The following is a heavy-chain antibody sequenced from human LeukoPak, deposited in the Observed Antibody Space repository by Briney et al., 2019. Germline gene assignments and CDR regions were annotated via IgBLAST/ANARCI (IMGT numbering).Heavy chain of an antibody. V-gene: IGHV3-74*03. CDR3: ARSGIGRAFDI. Sequence: QPGGSLILSCAASAFSINNFWMHWVRPGPGKGLEWVSRINKDATITTYADSVKGRFTVSRDNVKNMVYLDMNGLRGDDTAVYYCARSGIGRAFDIWGQGATVTVSS. CDR1: AFSINNFW. J-gene: IGHJ3*02. CDR2: INKDATIT. D-gene: IGHD3-10*01.